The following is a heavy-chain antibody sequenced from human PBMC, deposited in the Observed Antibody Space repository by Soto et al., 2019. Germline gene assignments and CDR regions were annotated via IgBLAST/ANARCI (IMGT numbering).Heavy chain of an antibody. V-gene: IGHV1-18*01. CDR3: AREGYYSGSGTYSPPRYYGMDV. CDR1: GYTFSSYG. D-gene: IGHD3-10*01. Sequence: QVQLVQSGAEVKRAGASVKVSCKASGYTFSSYGLSWVRQAPGQGLEWMGWISDYNGNTHYAQKFQGRCIMSHDTSTWTAYMELRSLRSDDTAVYFCAREGYYSGSGTYSPPRYYGMDVWGQGTTVTVSS. CDR2: ISDYNGNT. J-gene: IGHJ6*02.